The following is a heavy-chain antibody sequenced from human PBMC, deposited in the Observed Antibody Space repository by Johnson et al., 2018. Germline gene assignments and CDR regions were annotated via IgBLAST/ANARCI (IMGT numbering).Heavy chain of an antibody. CDR3: AASRFLEWQCRAFDI. CDR1: GFTFSSYW. Sequence: VQLVQSGGGLVQPGGSLRLSCAASGFTFSSYWMSWVRQAPGKGLEWVANIKQDGSEKYYVDSVKGRFTISRDNAKNSLYLQMNSLRAEDPAVYYCAASRFLEWQCRAFDIWGQGTMVTVSS. CDR2: IKQDGSEK. J-gene: IGHJ3*02. D-gene: IGHD3-3*01. V-gene: IGHV3-7*01.